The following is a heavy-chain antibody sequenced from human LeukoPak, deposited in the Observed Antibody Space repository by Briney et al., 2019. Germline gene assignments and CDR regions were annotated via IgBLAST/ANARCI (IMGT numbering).Heavy chain of an antibody. CDR1: GGTFSSYA. D-gene: IGHD4-17*01. CDR2: IIPIFGTA. J-gene: IGHJ3*02. CDR3: ANNYGRDVFDI. V-gene: IGHV1-69*06. Sequence: GASVKVSCKASGGTFSSYAISWVRQAPGQGLEWMGGIIPIFGTADYAQKFQGRVTITADKSTSTAYMELSSLRSEDTAVYYCANNYGRDVFDIWGQGTRVTVSS.